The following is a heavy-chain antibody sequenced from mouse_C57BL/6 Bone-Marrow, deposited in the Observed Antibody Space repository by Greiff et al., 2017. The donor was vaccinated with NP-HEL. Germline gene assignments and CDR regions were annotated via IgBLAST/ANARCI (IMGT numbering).Heavy chain of an antibody. CDR2: IDPENGDT. V-gene: IGHV14-4*01. Sequence: DVKLVESGAELVRPGASVKLSCTASGFNIKDDYMHWVKQRPEQGLEWIGWIDPENGDTEYASKFQGKATITADTSFNTAYLQLRSLTSEDTAVYYCTTDGSEAYWGQGTLVTVSA. D-gene: IGHD1-1*01. J-gene: IGHJ3*01. CDR3: TTDGSEAY. CDR1: GFNIKDDY.